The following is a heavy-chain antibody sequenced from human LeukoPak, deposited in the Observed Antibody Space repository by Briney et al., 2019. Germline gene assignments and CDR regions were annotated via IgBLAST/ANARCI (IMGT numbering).Heavy chain of an antibody. CDR1: GYSISSGYY. CDR3: ARHVSSSSDWFDP. V-gene: IGHV4-38-2*01. CDR2: IYQSGST. Sequence: PSETLSLTCAVSGYSISSGYYRGWIRQPPGKGLEWIGSIYQSGSTYYNPSLKSRVTISVDTSKNQFSLKLSSVTAPDTGVYYCARHVSSSSDWFDPWGQGTLVTVSS. J-gene: IGHJ5*02. D-gene: IGHD6-13*01.